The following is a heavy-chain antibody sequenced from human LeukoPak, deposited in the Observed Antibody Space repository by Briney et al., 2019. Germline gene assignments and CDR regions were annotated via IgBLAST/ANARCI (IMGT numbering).Heavy chain of an antibody. CDR3: TSYYGSGPRDY. CDR2: IRSKANSYAT. Sequence: GGSLKLSCAASGFTFSGSAMHWLRQASGKGLEWGGRIRSKANSYATAYVASVQGRFTISRDDSKNTAYLQMNSLKTEDTAVYYCTSYYGSGPRDYWGQGTLVTVSS. CDR1: GFTFSGSA. V-gene: IGHV3-73*01. J-gene: IGHJ4*02. D-gene: IGHD3-10*01.